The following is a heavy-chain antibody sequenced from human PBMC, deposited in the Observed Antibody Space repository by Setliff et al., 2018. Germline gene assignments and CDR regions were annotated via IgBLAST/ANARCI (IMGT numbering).Heavy chain of an antibody. Sequence: GESLKISCKGSGYSFTSYWIGWVRQVPGKGLEWMGIIYPGDSDTRYSPSFQGQVTISADKSISTAYLQWSSLKASDTAMYYCARQAVAGSDAFDIWGQGTMVTVSS. CDR2: IYPGDSDT. J-gene: IGHJ3*02. CDR1: GYSFTSYW. CDR3: ARQAVAGSDAFDI. D-gene: IGHD6-19*01. V-gene: IGHV5-51*01.